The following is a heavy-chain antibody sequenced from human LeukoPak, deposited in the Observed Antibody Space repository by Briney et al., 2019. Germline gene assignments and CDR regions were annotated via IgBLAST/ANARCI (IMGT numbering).Heavy chain of an antibody. D-gene: IGHD5-24*01. V-gene: IGHV3-33*08. CDR2: IWYDGSNK. CDR1: GFIFSSYT. Sequence: GGSLRLSCAASGFIFSSYTMNWVRQAPGKGLEWVAVIWYDGSNKYYADSVKGRFTISRDNSKNTLYLQMNSLRAEDTAVYYCARGMATINYYYYGMDVWGQGTTVTVSS. CDR3: ARGMATINYYYYGMDV. J-gene: IGHJ6*02.